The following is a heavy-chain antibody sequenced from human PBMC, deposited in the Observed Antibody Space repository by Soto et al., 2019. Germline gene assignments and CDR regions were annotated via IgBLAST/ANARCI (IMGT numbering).Heavy chain of an antibody. CDR2: IYSAGST. V-gene: IGHV3-53*05. CDR3: ARDERDSCSGGDCFYFDY. CDR1: GLTVSSSY. J-gene: IGHJ4*02. D-gene: IGHD2-21*02. Sequence: TGGSLRLSCAASGLTVSSSYMSWVRQAPGKGLQWVSVIYSAGSTYYANSVKGRFTISRDISTNMVYLQLRSLTSDDTAVYYCARDERDSCSGGDCFYFDYWGQGTLVTVSS.